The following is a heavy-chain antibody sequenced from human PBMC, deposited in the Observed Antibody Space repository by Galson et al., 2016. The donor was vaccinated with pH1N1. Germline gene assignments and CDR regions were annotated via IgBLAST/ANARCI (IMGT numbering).Heavy chain of an antibody. CDR1: GGTFGSYG. V-gene: IGHV1-69*06. J-gene: IGHJ2*01. D-gene: IGHD3-22*01. CDR2: IIPILNTA. CDR3: AREDYYDTDSSDWYFDL. Sequence: SVKVSCKASGGTFGSYGINWVRQAPGQGLEWMGGIIPILNTAKYAQNFQGRVTITADKSTTAAYMELSSLRSEDTAAYFCAREDYYDTDSSDWYFDLWGRGTLLTVSS.